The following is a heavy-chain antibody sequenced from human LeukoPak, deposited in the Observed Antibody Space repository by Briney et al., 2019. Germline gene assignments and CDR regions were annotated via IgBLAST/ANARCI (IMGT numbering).Heavy chain of an antibody. J-gene: IGHJ4*02. CDR2: IWSDGNKK. V-gene: IGHV3-33*01. D-gene: IGHD5-18*01. Sequence: PGRSLRLSCAASGFTFSSYGMQWVRQAPGKGLEWVAVIWSDGNKKYYADSVKGRSTISRGNSKNTLYLQMNSLRAEDTAVYYCARDHSAGRYYFDHWGQGTLVTVS. CDR3: ARDHSAGRYYFDH. CDR1: GFTFSSYG.